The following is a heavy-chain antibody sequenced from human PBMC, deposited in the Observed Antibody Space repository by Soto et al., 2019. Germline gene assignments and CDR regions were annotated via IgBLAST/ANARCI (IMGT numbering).Heavy chain of an antibody. CDR1: GFTFSSYG. J-gene: IGHJ6*02. D-gene: IGHD6-19*01. V-gene: IGHV3-30*18. CDR3: ANGGQWLVRDYYYYGMDV. Sequence: QVQLVESGGGVVQPGRSLRLSCAASGFTFSSYGMHWVRQAPGKGLEWVAVISYDGSNKYYADSVKGRFTISRDNSKNTLYLQMNSLRAEDTAVYYCANGGQWLVRDYYYYGMDVWGQGTTVTGSS. CDR2: ISYDGSNK.